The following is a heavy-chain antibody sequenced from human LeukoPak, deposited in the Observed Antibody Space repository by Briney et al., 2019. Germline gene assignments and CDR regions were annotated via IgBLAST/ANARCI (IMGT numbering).Heavy chain of an antibody. D-gene: IGHD5-24*01. CDR1: GGSISSTSYY. J-gene: IGHJ5*02. CDR3: ARQIVMATIT. CDR2: IYYSGST. V-gene: IGHV4-39*01. Sequence: PSETLSLTCTVSGGSISSTSYYWGWIRQPPGKGLEWIGSIYYSGSTYYNPSLKSRLTISVDTSKNQFSLKLSSVTAADTAVYYCARQIVMATITWGQGTLVTVSS.